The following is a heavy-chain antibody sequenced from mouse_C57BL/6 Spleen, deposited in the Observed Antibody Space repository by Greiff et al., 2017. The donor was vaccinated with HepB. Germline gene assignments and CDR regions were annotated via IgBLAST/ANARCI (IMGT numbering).Heavy chain of an antibody. V-gene: IGHV1-18*01. J-gene: IGHJ4*01. CDR1: GYTFTDYN. CDR2: INPNNGGT. D-gene: IGHD2-4*01. CDR3: ARGGLRGDYAMDY. Sequence: EVKLMESGPELVKPGASVKIPCKASGYTFTDYNMDWVKQSHGKSLEWIGDINPNNGGTIYNQKFKGKATLTVDKSSSTAYMELRSLTSEDTAVYYCARGGLRGDYAMDYWGQGTSLTVSS.